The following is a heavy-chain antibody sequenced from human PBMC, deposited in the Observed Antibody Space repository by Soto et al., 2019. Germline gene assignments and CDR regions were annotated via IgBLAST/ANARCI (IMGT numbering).Heavy chain of an antibody. CDR2: ISGSGGST. V-gene: IGHV3-23*01. CDR3: AKDPPYYYDRSRYSPDSFDF. J-gene: IGHJ4*02. CDR1: GFTFSSYA. D-gene: IGHD3-22*01. Sequence: GGSLRLSCAASGFTFSSYAMSWVRQAPGKGLEWVSAISGSGGSTYYADSVKGRFTISRDNSKNTLYLQMNSLRAEDTAVYYCAKDPPYYYDRSRYSPDSFDFRGQRTLVTLSS.